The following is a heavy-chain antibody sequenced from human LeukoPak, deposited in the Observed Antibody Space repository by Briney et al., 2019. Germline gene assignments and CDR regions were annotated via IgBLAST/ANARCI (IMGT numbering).Heavy chain of an antibody. Sequence: GGSLRLSCAASGFTFIGYNMIWVRQAPGKGLEWISYISTSGTTIFYADSVRGRFAISRDNAQSSLYLQTNSLRDEDTAVYYCARVWQDYSGADYWGQGTLVTVSS. V-gene: IGHV3-48*02. CDR1: GFTFIGYN. CDR2: ISTSGTTI. J-gene: IGHJ4*02. D-gene: IGHD2-21*01. CDR3: ARVWQDYSGADY.